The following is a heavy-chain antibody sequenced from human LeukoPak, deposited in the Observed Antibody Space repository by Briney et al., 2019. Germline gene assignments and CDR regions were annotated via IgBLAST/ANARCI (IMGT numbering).Heavy chain of an antibody. D-gene: IGHD1-1*01. V-gene: IGHV1-69*05. Sequence: SVKVSCKASGGIFSNYAISWVRQARGQGLEWMGGIIPIFGTANYAQKFQGRVTITTDESTGTAYMGLSSLRSEDTAVYYCARGPELERFDYWGQGTLVTVSS. CDR3: ARGPELERFDY. CDR1: GGIFSNYA. CDR2: IIPIFGTA. J-gene: IGHJ4*02.